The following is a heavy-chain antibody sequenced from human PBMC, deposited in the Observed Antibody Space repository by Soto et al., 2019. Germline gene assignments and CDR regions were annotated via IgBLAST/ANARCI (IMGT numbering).Heavy chain of an antibody. CDR2: IRSKAYGGTT. V-gene: IGHV3-49*03. Sequence: GGSLRLSCTASGFTFGDYAMSWFRQAPGKGLEWVGFIRSKAYGGTTEYVASVKGRFTISRDESKSIAYLQMNSLKTEETDVNYCTRVSVGGNSVCAFDIWGQGTMDTVSS. CDR3: TRVSVGGNSVCAFDI. J-gene: IGHJ3*02. D-gene: IGHD2-21*02. CDR1: GFTFGDYA.